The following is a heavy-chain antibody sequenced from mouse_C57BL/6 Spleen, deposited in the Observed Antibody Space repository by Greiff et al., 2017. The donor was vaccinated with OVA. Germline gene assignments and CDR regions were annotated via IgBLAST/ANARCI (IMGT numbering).Heavy chain of an antibody. Sequence: EVKLMESGGGLVQPGGSLSLSCAASGFTFTDYYMSWVRQPPGKALEWLGFIRNKANGYTTEYSVSVKGRFTISRDNSQSILYLQMNALRAEDSAAYYCASGDYDGFAYWGQGTLVTVSA. J-gene: IGHJ3*01. CDR1: GFTFTDYY. D-gene: IGHD2-4*01. V-gene: IGHV7-3*01. CDR3: ASGDYDGFAY. CDR2: IRNKANGYTT.